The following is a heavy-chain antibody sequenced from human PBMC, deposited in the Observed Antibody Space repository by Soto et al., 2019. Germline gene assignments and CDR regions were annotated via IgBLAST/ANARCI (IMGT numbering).Heavy chain of an antibody. CDR1: GHTLTELS. CDR2: FDPEDGET. V-gene: IGHV1-24*01. CDR3: AAGGTRWLHSPFDY. D-gene: IGHD1-1*01. Sequence: QVQLVQSGAEVKKPGASVKVSCKVSGHTLTELSMHWVRLAPGKGLEWMGGFDPEDGETISAQKFQGRVTMTEDTSTDSTYLELSSLRSEATAVYYCAAGGTRWLHSPFDYWGQGTLVTISS. J-gene: IGHJ4*02.